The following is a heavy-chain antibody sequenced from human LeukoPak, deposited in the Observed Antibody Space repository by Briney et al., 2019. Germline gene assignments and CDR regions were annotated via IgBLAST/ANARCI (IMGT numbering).Heavy chain of an antibody. J-gene: IGHJ6*02. CDR2: INPSGGST. D-gene: IGHD5-18*01. CDR1: GYTFTSYY. CDR3: ARDVDTAMVSSVYYYYGMDV. Sequence: ASVKVSCKASGYTFTSYYMHWVRQAPGQGPEWMGIINPSGGSTSYAQKFQGRVTMTRDTSTSTVYMELSSLRSEDTAVYYCARDVDTAMVSSVYYYYGMDVWGQGTTVTVSS. V-gene: IGHV1-46*01.